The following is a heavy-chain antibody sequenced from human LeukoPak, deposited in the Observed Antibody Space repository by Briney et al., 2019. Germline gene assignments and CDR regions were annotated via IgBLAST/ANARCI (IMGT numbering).Heavy chain of an antibody. V-gene: IGHV4-39*01. CDR2: IYYSGST. CDR3: ARRSHCGADCLMFSY. CDR1: GGSISSSSYY. J-gene: IGHJ4*02. Sequence: SETLSLTCTVSGGSISSSSYYWGWIRQPPGKGLEWIGSIYYSGSTYYNPSLKSRVTISVDTSKNQFSLKLSSVTAADTAVYYCARRSHCGADCLMFSYWGQGTLVTVSS. D-gene: IGHD2-21*02.